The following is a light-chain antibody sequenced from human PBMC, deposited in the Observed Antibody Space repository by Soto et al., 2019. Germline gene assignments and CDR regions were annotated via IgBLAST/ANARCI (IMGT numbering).Light chain of an antibody. CDR3: QQYNDNWT. J-gene: IGKJ1*01. Sequence: STLSETHRDRVTITCRASQSVSRWLAWYQQKPGKAPKLLIYKASTLESGVPSRFSGSGSGTEFTLAISCLQPDDSATYYCQQYNDNWTFGQGTKVDIK. CDR2: KAS. CDR1: QSVSRW. V-gene: IGKV1-5*03.